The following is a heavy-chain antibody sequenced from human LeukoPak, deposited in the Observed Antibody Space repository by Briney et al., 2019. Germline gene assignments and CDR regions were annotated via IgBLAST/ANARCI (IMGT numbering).Heavy chain of an antibody. V-gene: IGHV3-53*01. J-gene: IGHJ3*02. Sequence: GGSLRLSCAASGFNFRDYGMFWVRQAPGKGLEWVSITYSNGNTNYADSVKGRFTISRDNSRDTLSLQMDSLRAEDTAVYYCARKNHLFNAAFDIWGQGTVVTVSS. CDR2: TYSNGNT. CDR1: GFNFRDYG. D-gene: IGHD1-14*01. CDR3: ARKNHLFNAAFDI.